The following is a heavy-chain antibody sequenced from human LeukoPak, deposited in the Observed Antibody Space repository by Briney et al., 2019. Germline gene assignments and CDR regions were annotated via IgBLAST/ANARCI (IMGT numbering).Heavy chain of an antibody. CDR2: ISSSSSYI. Sequence: PGGSLRLSCAASGFTFSSYSMNWVRQAPGKGLEWVSSISSSSSYIYYADSVKGRFTISRDNAKNSLNLQMNSLRAEDMAVYYCARDLGGAFDYWGQGTLVTVSS. V-gene: IGHV3-21*01. J-gene: IGHJ4*02. D-gene: IGHD1-26*01. CDR1: GFTFSSYS. CDR3: ARDLGGAFDY.